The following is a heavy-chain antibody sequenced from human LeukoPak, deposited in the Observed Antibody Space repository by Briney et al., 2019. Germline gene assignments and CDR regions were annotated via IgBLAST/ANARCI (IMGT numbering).Heavy chain of an antibody. Sequence: SETLSLTCTVSGGSNSSSSYYWGWIRQPPGKGLEWIGSIYYSGSTYYNPSLKSRVTISVDTSKNQFSLKLSSVTAADTAVYYCARQHRSWRYYFDYWGQGTLVTVSS. CDR3: ARQHRSWRYYFDY. CDR1: GGSNSSSSYY. J-gene: IGHJ4*02. CDR2: IYYSGST. D-gene: IGHD6-13*01. V-gene: IGHV4-39*01.